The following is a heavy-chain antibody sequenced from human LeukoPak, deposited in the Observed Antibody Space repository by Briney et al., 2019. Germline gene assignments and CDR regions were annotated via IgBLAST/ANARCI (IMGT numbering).Heavy chain of an antibody. CDR1: GGSVSSTEFY. CDR2: VYYTGST. J-gene: IGHJ4*02. V-gene: IGHV4-39*01. CDR3: ARLSKGRYFDYIFDY. D-gene: IGHD3-9*01. Sequence: SETLSLTCTVSGGSVSSTEFYWGWIRQPPGEGLQWIGNVYYTGSTYYNPSLNSRVTMSVDTSQNQFSLKMASVTAADTAVYYCARLSKGRYFDYIFDYWGQGTLVTVSS.